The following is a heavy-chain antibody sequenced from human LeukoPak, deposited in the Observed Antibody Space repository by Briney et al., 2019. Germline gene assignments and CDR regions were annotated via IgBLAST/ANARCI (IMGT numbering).Heavy chain of an antibody. Sequence: ASVKVPCKASGYTFTSYYMHWVRQAPGQGLEWMGIINPSGGSTSYAQKFQGRVTMTRDTSTSTVYMELSSLRSEDTAVYYCARDQGDTYEYSSSWSYNWFDPWGQGTLVTVSS. D-gene: IGHD6-13*01. J-gene: IGHJ5*02. CDR1: GYTFTSYY. V-gene: IGHV1-46*01. CDR3: ARDQGDTYEYSSSWSYNWFDP. CDR2: INPSGGST.